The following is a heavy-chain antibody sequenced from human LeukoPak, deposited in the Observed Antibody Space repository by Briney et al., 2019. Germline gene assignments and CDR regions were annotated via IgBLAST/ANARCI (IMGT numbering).Heavy chain of an antibody. V-gene: IGHV3-23*01. D-gene: IGHD3-10*01. Sequence: GGSLRLSCAASGFTFSSSGMSWVRQAPGKGLEWVSSISYSGDNTYYADSVKGRLTISRDNFKNTLYLQMNSLRAEDTAFYYCAKVRYGSGSYTFDYWGQGTLVTVSS. CDR1: GFTFSSSG. J-gene: IGHJ4*02. CDR3: AKVRYGSGSYTFDY. CDR2: ISYSGDNT.